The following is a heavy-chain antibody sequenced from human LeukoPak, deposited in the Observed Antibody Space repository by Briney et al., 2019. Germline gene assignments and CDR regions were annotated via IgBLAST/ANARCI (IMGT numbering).Heavy chain of an antibody. CDR3: VRHGTAVAGSYMDV. D-gene: IGHD6-19*01. V-gene: IGHV4-34*01. CDR1: GGSFSGYY. Sequence: SETLSLTCAVYGGSFSGYYWSWIRQPPGKGLEWIGEINHSGSTNYNPSLKSRVTISVDTSKNQFSLKLSSVTAADTSVYYCVRHGTAVAGSYMDVWGKGTTVTISS. J-gene: IGHJ6*03. CDR2: INHSGST.